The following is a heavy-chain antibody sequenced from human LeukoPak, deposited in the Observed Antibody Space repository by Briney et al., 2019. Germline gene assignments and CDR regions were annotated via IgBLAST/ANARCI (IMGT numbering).Heavy chain of an antibody. CDR1: GFIFSSYS. Sequence: GGSLRLSCEASGFIFSSYSMNWVRQAPGKGLEWVSSISSKSNYIYYAGSVKGRFTISRDNAKNSLYLQMNSLRAEDTAVYYCARDLGTVTVPNWFDPWGQGTLVTVSS. V-gene: IGHV3-21*01. J-gene: IGHJ5*02. CDR3: ARDLGTVTVPNWFDP. D-gene: IGHD4-17*01. CDR2: ISSKSNYI.